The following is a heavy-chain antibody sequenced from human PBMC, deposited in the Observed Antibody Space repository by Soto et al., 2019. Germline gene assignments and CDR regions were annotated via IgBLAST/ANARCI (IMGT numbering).Heavy chain of an antibody. V-gene: IGHV4-39*01. CDR1: GGSIDSSNYC. Sequence: SETLCLTCNVAGGSIDSSNYCWDWLRQPPGKGLEWIGTTYYNGNAYYNPSLKSRVSMSVDTSKNQFSLKLVSVTAADTAVYYCARHFVAVVIKGWGYWGQGTLVTVSS. J-gene: IGHJ4*02. CDR2: TYYNGNA. CDR3: ARHFVAVVIKGWGY. D-gene: IGHD3-10*01.